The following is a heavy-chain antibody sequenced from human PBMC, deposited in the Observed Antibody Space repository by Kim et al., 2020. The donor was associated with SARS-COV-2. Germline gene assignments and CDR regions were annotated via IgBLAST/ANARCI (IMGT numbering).Heavy chain of an antibody. V-gene: IGHV1-2*02. CDR2: INPNSDGT. Sequence: ASVKVSCKASGYTFTGYYMHWVRQAPGQGLEWMGWINPNSDGTNYAQKFQGRVTMTRDTSISTAYMELSRLRSDDTAVYYCASRSGSYSLYYYYYGMDVWGQGTTVTVSS. CDR3: ASRSGSYSLYYYYYGMDV. D-gene: IGHD1-26*01. CDR1: GYTFTGYY. J-gene: IGHJ6*02.